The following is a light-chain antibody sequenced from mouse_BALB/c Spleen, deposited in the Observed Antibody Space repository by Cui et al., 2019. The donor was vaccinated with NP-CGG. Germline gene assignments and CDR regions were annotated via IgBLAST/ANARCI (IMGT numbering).Light chain of an antibody. CDR3: ALWYSNHWV. CDR2: GTN. CDR1: TGAITTSNY. Sequence: ILTQESALTTSPGETVKLTCRSSTGAITTSNYANWVQEKQDHLFTGLIGGTNNRAPGVPARFSGSLIGDKAALTITGAQTEDEAIYFCALWYSNHWVFGGGTKLTVL. J-gene: IGLJ1*01. V-gene: IGLV1*01.